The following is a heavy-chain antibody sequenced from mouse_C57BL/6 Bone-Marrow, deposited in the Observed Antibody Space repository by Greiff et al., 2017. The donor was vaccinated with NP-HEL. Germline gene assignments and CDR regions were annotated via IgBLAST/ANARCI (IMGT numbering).Heavy chain of an antibody. V-gene: IGHV1-81*01. CDR3: ASPEAYFDY. CDR2: IYPRSGNT. CDR1: GYTFTSYG. J-gene: IGHJ2*01. Sequence: QVQLKESGAELARPGASVKLSCKASGYTFTSYGISWVKQRTGQGLEWIGEIYPRSGNTYYNEKFKGKATLTADKSSSTAYMELRSLTSEDSAVDFCASPEAYFDYWGQGTTLTVSS.